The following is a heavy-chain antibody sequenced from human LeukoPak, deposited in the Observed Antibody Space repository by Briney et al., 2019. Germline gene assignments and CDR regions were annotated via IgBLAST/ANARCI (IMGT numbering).Heavy chain of an antibody. CDR2: INPNSGRT. D-gene: IGHD6-13*01. Sequence: ASLKDSCMASVYTFTTSDINGVRQAAGQGREWMGWINPNSGRTGYAQKFQGRVTMTANTSINTAYMELSSLRFDDTAVYYCARGRSGLAAAGTYDYWGQGTLITVSS. CDR3: ARGRSGLAAAGTYDY. CDR1: VYTFTTSD. V-gene: IGHV1-8*01. J-gene: IGHJ4*02.